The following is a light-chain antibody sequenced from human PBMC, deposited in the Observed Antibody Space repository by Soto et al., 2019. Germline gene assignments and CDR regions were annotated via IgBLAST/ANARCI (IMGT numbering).Light chain of an antibody. J-gene: IGKJ2*01. V-gene: IGKV3-15*01. CDR2: GAS. CDR1: QSIGTN. Sequence: ETVMTQSPATLSVSPGDRVTLSCRASQSIGTNLLWLQQSPGQPPRLLISGASGRVAGVPDRFSGSGSGTDFPLTSSGLQSEDCAVYYCQQYAGWPRTFGEGTKLEIK. CDR3: QQYAGWPRT.